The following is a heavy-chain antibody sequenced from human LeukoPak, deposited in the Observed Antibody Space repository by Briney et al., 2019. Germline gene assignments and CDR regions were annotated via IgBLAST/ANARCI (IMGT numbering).Heavy chain of an antibody. CDR1: GYGFNNFW. J-gene: IGHJ6*02. CDR2: IYPGDSDT. D-gene: IGHD5/OR15-5a*01. Sequence: PGESLKISCKGSGYGFNNFWIGWVRQMPGKGLEWMGIIYPGDSDTRYSPSFQGQVTISADKSISTAYLQWSSLKASDTAMYYCARHDVAPCLKARRCYYYGMDVWGQGTTVTVSS. V-gene: IGHV5-51*01. CDR3: ARHDVAPCLKARRCYYYGMDV.